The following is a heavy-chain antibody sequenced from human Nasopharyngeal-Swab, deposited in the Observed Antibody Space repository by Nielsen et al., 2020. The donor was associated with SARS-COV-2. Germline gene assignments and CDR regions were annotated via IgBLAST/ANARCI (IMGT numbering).Heavy chain of an antibody. CDR3: TTDFMGLLSEGFDY. Sequence: GESLKISRAASGFTFSNAWMSWVRQAPGKGLEWVGRIKSKTDGGTTDYAAPVKGRFTISRDDSKNTLYLQMNSLKTEDTAVYYCTTDFMGLLSEGFDYWGQGTLVTVSS. CDR1: GFTFSNAW. D-gene: IGHD4/OR15-4a*01. J-gene: IGHJ4*02. CDR2: IKSKTDGGTT. V-gene: IGHV3-15*01.